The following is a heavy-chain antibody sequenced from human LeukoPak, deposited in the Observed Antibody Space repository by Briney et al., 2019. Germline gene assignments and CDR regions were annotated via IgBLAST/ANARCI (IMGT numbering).Heavy chain of an antibody. CDR3: ATDRGWRTSGYYLYYFEY. J-gene: IGHJ4*02. CDR2: ISSNNRYI. V-gene: IGHV3-21*01. D-gene: IGHD3-3*01. Sequence: PGGSLRLSCAASGFTFSTYSMNWVRQAPGKGLEWVSSISSNNRYIYYADSVKGRFTISRDNAKDSLYLRMSSLRAEDTAVYYCATDRGWRTSGYYLYYFEYWGQGTLVTYSS. CDR1: GFTFSTYS.